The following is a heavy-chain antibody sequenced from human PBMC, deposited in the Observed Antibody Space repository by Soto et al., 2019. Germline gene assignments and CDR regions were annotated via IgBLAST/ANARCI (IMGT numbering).Heavy chain of an antibody. V-gene: IGHV3-30*18. CDR1: GFIFNNYG. CDR2: ISYDGDNK. J-gene: IGHJ6*02. Sequence: LRLSFADSGFIFNNYGMHWVRQAPGKGLEWVAVISYDGDNKYYADSVKGRFTISRDNSKNTLYLQMNSLRADDTAVYYCAKDIALVRGVIIDLDVWGQGTTVTVSS. D-gene: IGHD3-10*01. CDR3: AKDIALVRGVIIDLDV.